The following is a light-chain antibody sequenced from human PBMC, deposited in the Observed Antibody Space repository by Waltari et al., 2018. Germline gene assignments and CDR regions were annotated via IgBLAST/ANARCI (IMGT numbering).Light chain of an antibody. V-gene: IGKV1-12*01. CDR2: SAS. J-gene: IGKJ1*01. CDR3: QQTNSFPWT. Sequence: DIQMTQSPSSVSASVGDRVTITCRASQGIGSWLTWYQQQPGKAPNLLIYSASSVQSGVPPRFSGSGSGKDFTLTIRSLQPEDFATYYCQQTNSFPWTFGQGTKVEIK. CDR1: QGIGSW.